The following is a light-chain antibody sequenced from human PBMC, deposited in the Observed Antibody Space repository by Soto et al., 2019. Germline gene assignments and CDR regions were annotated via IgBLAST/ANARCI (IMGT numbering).Light chain of an antibody. CDR3: SSFAGNNNLL. Sequence: QSVLTQPPSASGSPGQSVTISCTGTSSDVGGYNYVSWYQQHPGKAPKLMISEVSKRPSGVPDRFSGSKSGNTASLTVSGLQAEDEADYYCSSFAGNNNLLFGGGTQLTVL. CDR1: SSDVGGYNY. CDR2: EVS. V-gene: IGLV2-8*01. J-gene: IGLJ2*01.